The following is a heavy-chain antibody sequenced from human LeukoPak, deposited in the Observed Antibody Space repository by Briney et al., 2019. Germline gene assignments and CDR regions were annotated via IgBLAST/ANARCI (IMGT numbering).Heavy chain of an antibody. CDR1: GFTFSSYA. V-gene: IGHV3-23*01. CDR3: AKVYNWNYQLSDY. Sequence: GGSLRLSCVASGFTFSSYAMSWVRQAPGKGLEWVSAISGSGGSTYYADSVKGRFTISRDNSKNTLYLQMNSLRAEDTAVYYCAKVYNWNYQLSDYWGQGTLVTVSS. CDR2: ISGSGGST. J-gene: IGHJ4*02. D-gene: IGHD1-1*01.